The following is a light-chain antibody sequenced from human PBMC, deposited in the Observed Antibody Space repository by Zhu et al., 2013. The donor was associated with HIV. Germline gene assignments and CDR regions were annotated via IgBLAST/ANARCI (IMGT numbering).Light chain of an antibody. CDR2: DAS. J-gene: IGKJ2*01. CDR3: QQYDSYPYT. V-gene: IGKV3-11*01. Sequence: DIVLTQSPGTLSLSPGERATLSCTASQSVSSYLVWYQQKPGQAPRLLIYDASNRATGIPTRFSGSGSGTDFTLTISSLQPDDFATYYCQQYDSYPYTFGQGTKLEIK. CDR1: QSVSSY.